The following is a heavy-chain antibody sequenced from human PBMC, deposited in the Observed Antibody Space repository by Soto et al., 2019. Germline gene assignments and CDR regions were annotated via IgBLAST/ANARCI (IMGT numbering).Heavy chain of an antibody. Sequence: QVQLVESGGGVVQPGRSLRLSCAASGFTFSSYGMHWVRQAPGKGLEWVAVISYDGSNKYYADSVKGRFTISRDNSKNPVYRQKNSLRAEDTDVYYCAKDLRYCSGGSCYPVYYYDMDVWGQGTTVTVSS. CDR1: GFTFSSYG. CDR2: ISYDGSNK. D-gene: IGHD2-15*01. J-gene: IGHJ6*02. V-gene: IGHV3-30*18. CDR3: AKDLRYCSGGSCYPVYYYDMDV.